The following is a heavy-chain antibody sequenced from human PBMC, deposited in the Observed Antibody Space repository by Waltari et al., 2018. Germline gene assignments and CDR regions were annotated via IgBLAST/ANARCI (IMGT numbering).Heavy chain of an antibody. Sequence: QVQLVQSGAEVTKPGAATTVSCKASGGTVSSYAYRWVRQAPGQGLEWMGGILPILGIANYAQTFPGRVTITADESTSTAYMELRSLRSEDTAVYSCARGSGYSSSWYWVYHWFDPWGQGTLVTVSS. CDR2: ILPILGIA. CDR1: GGTVSSYA. D-gene: IGHD6-13*01. CDR3: ARGSGYSSSWYWVYHWFDP. V-gene: IGHV1-69*04. J-gene: IGHJ5*02.